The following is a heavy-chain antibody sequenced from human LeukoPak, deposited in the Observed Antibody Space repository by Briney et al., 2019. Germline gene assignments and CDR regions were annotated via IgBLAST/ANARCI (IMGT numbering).Heavy chain of an antibody. CDR2: IYTSGST. D-gene: IGHD3-22*01. Sequence: PSKTLSLTCAAPGGSISSYYWSWIRQPAGKGLKWIGRIYTSGSTNYNPSLKSRVTMSVDTSKNQFSLKLSSVTAADTAVYYCARDQWGYYDSSGYYYFDYWGQGTLVTVSS. V-gene: IGHV4-4*07. CDR1: GGSISSYY. CDR3: ARDQWGYYDSSGYYYFDY. J-gene: IGHJ4*02.